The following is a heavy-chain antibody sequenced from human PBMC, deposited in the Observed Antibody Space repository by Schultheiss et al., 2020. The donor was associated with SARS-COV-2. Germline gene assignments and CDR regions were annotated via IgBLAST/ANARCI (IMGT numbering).Heavy chain of an antibody. V-gene: IGHV4-34*01. CDR2: INHSGST. CDR3: ASGYGSGSYYNWFDP. J-gene: IGHJ5*02. D-gene: IGHD3-10*01. Sequence: GSLRLSCAVYGGSFSGYYWSWIRQPPGKGLEWIGEINHSGSTTYNPSLKSRVTISVDTSKNQFSLKLSSVTAADTAVYYCASGYGSGSYYNWFDPWGQGTLVTVSS. CDR1: GGSFSGYY.